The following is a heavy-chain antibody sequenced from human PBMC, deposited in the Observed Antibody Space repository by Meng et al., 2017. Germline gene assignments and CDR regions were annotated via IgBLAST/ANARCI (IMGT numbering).Heavy chain of an antibody. D-gene: IGHD2-2*01. CDR2: INPSGGST. J-gene: IGHJ6*02. CDR3: ARTKGWDCSSTSCERLYYYYYYGMDV. CDR1: GYTFTSYY. V-gene: IGHV1-46*01. Sequence: ASVKVSCKASGYTFTSYYMHWVRQAPGQGLEWMGIINPSGGSTSYAQKFQGRVTMTRDTSTSTVYMELSSLRSDDTAVYYCARTKGWDCSSTSCERLYYYYYYGMDVWGQGTTVTVSS.